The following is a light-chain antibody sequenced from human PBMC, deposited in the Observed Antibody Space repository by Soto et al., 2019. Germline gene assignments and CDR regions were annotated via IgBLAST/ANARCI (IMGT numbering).Light chain of an antibody. J-gene: IGKJ1*01. CDR3: LQYSSHSWT. V-gene: IGKV1-5*01. Sequence: DIQMTQSPSNLSPSVGDTVTITCRASRSISDWLAWYQQKPGKAPELLIFDASNLKSGVSSRFSGSGSGTEFTLTISRLQPDDVATYYCLQYSSHSWTFGQGTKVDIK. CDR1: RSISDW. CDR2: DAS.